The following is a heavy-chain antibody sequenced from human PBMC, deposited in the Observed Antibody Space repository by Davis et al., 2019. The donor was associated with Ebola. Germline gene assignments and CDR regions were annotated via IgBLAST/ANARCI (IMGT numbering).Heavy chain of an antibody. D-gene: IGHD3-3*01. CDR2: IYYTGYT. CDR1: GGSISSYY. J-gene: IGHJ4*02. Sequence: PSETLSLTCTVSGGSISSYYWGWIRQPPGKGLEWIGSIYYTGYTYYNPSLKSRVTISVDTSKNQFSLKLSSVTAADTAVYYCARVPFGVVTEYYFDYWGQGTLVTVSS. V-gene: IGHV4-39*07. CDR3: ARVPFGVVTEYYFDY.